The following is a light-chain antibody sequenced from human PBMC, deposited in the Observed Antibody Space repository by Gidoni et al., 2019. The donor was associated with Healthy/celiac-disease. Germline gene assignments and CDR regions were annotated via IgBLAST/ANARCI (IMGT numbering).Light chain of an antibody. V-gene: IGKV3-11*01. CDR2: GAS. CDR3: QQRGRWPLT. Sequence: EIVLTQSPATLSLSPGERATLSCRASQSLGTFLVWYQHKPGQAPRLLIYGASTRSTGVPARFSGAGSGTDFTLTIARLEPEDFAIYYCQQRGRWPLTFGGGTRVEI. CDR1: QSLGTF. J-gene: IGKJ4*01.